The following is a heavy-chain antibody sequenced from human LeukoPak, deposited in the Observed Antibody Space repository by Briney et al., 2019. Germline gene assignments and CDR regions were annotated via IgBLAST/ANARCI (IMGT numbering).Heavy chain of an antibody. J-gene: IGHJ4*02. D-gene: IGHD6-13*01. CDR1: GGSISSYY. CDR2: IYTSGST. Sequence: KPSETLSLTCTVSGGSISSYYWSWIRQPAGKGLEWIGRIYTSGSTNYNPSLKSRVTMSVDTSKNQFSLKLSSVTAADTAVYYCARVGGWNIAAAVFDYWGQGTLVTVSS. V-gene: IGHV4-4*07. CDR3: ARVGGWNIAAAVFDY.